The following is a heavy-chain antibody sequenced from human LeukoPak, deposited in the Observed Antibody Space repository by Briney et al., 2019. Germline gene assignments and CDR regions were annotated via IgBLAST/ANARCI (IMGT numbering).Heavy chain of an antibody. J-gene: IGHJ4*02. Sequence: SETLSLTGTVSGGSISSTSYYWGWIRQAPGKGLEWLASIYYSGATYYNPSLKSRLTVSGDTSNNRFSLELTSVTAADTAVYYCARQGLQQLLPGSNFWGQGTLVTVSS. V-gene: IGHV4-39*01. D-gene: IGHD6-13*01. CDR1: GGSISSTSYY. CDR3: ARQGLQQLLPGSNF. CDR2: IYYSGAT.